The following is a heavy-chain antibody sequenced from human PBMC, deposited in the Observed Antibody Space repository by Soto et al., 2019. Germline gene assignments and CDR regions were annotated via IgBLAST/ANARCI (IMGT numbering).Heavy chain of an antibody. CDR1: GFTFSSYA. CDR2: ISGSGGST. J-gene: IGHJ6*02. Sequence: EVQLLESGGGLVQPGGSLRLSCAASGFTFSSYAMSWVRQAPGKGLEWVSAISGSGGSTYYAYSVKGRFTISRDNSKNTLYLQMNSLRAEHTAVYYCAKDSDPVSTSSGDVWGQGTTVTVSS. D-gene: IGHD6-25*01. V-gene: IGHV3-23*01. CDR3: AKDSDPVSTSSGDV.